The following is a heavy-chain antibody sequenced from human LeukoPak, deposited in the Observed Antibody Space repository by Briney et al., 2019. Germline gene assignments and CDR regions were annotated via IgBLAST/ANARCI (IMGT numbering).Heavy chain of an antibody. CDR1: GFTFSSYG. D-gene: IGHD6-19*01. CDR3: ARVKTVAGIDY. CDR2: ISSSSSYI. Sequence: PGGSLRLSCAASGFTFSSYGMSWVRQAPGKGLEWVSSISSSSSYIYYADSVKGRFTISRDNAKNSLYLQMNSLRAEDTAVYYCARVKTVAGIDYWGQGTLVTVSS. J-gene: IGHJ4*02. V-gene: IGHV3-21*01.